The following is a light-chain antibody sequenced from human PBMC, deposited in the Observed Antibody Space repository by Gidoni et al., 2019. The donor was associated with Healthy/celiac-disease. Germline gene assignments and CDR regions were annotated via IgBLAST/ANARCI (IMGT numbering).Light chain of an antibody. V-gene: IGLV3-21*02. Sequence: SYVLTQPPSVSVAPGQTARSTCGGNNLGSKSVHWYQQKPDQAPVLVVYDDSDRPSGIPERFSGSNSGNTATLTISRVEAGDEADYYCQVWDSSSDHVVFGGGTKLTVL. CDR2: DDS. J-gene: IGLJ2*01. CDR3: QVWDSSSDHVV. CDR1: NLGSKS.